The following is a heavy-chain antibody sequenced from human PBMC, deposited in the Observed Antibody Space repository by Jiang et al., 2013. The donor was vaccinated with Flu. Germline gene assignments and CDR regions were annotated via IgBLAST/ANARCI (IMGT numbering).Heavy chain of an antibody. V-gene: IGHV3-48*03. CDR1: GFTFSSYE. CDR2: ISSSGSTI. J-gene: IGHJ4*02. CDR3: ARDGSDIVVVVAGYFDY. Sequence: CAASGFTFSSYEMNWARQAPGKGLEWVSYISSSGSTIYYADSVKGRFTISRDNAKNSLYLQMNSLRAEDTAVYYCARDGSDIVVVVAGYFDYWGQGTLVTVSS. D-gene: IGHD2-15*01.